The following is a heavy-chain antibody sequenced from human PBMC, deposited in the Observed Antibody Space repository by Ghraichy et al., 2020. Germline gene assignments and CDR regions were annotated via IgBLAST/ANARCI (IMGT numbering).Heavy chain of an antibody. V-gene: IGHV4-39*01. J-gene: IGHJ5*02. D-gene: IGHD2-21*02. CDR1: GATISNDEYY. CDR3: ARLALPTTIWDSFDP. Sequence: LSLTCNVSGATISNDEYYWAWIRQPPGNFLQWIGSVYHSGSAYYNPSLRSRVTVSVDTSQNQFSLTLRSVTAADTAVYYCARLALPTTIWDSFDPWGQGTLVTVSS. CDR2: VYHSGSA.